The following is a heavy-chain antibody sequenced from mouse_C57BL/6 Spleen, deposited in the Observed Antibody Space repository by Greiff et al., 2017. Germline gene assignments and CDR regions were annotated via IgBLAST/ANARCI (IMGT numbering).Heavy chain of an antibody. V-gene: IGHV6-3*01. Sequence: EVKLVESGGGLVQPGGSMQLSCVASGFTFSNYWMNWVRQSPEKGLEWVAQIRLKSDNYATHYAESVKGRFTISRDDSKSSIYLQMNNLRTEDTGIYYCTAYYYGSSYAMDYWGQGTSVTVSS. J-gene: IGHJ4*01. CDR1: GFTFSNYW. D-gene: IGHD1-1*01. CDR2: IRLKSDNYAT. CDR3: TAYYYGSSYAMDY.